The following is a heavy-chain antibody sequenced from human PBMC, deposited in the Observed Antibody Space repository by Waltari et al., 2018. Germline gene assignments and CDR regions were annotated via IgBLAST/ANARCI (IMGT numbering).Heavy chain of an antibody. CDR3: APLKSSSSWRGGSYAPLGWFDP. CDR1: GGTFSSYA. Sequence: QVQLVQSGAEVKKPGSSVKVSCKASGGTFSSYAISWVRQAPGQGLEWMGGIIPILGIANYAQKFQGRVTITADKSTSTAYMELSSLRSEDTAVYYCAPLKSSSSWRGGSYAPLGWFDPWGQGTLVTVSS. D-gene: IGHD6-13*01. J-gene: IGHJ5*02. CDR2: IIPILGIA. V-gene: IGHV1-69*10.